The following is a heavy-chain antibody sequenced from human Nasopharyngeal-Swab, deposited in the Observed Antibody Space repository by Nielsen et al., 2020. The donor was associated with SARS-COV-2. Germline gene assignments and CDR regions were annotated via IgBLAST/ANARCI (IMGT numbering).Heavy chain of an antibody. CDR3: ARKRPGVGEGSYYFDY. CDR2: ISYDGSNK. J-gene: IGHJ4*02. Sequence: GGSLRLSCAASGFTFSSYGMHGVRQAPGKGLEWVAVISYDGSNKYYADSVKGRFTISRDNSKNTLYLQMNSLRAEDTAVYYCARKRPGVGEGSYYFDYWGQGTLVTVSS. V-gene: IGHV3-30*03. CDR1: GFTFSSYG. D-gene: IGHD1-26*01.